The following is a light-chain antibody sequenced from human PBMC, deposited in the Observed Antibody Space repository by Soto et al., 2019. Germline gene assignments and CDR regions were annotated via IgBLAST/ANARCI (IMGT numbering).Light chain of an antibody. CDR1: QTVNGY. V-gene: IGKV3-11*01. CDR3: QQRYGWPS. CDR2: DTS. J-gene: IGKJ2*01. Sequence: EIVLTQSPATLSLSPGERATLSCRASQTVNGYLAWYQHKLGQAPRLLIYDTSNRATGVPARFSGSGSGTDFTLTISSLVPEDSAVYYCQQRYGWPSFGQGTKLEIK.